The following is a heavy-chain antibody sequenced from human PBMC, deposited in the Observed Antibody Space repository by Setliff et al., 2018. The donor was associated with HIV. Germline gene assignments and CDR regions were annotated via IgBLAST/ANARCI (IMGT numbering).Heavy chain of an antibody. J-gene: IGHJ4*02. D-gene: IGHD3-9*01. CDR3: ARDMGNYDILPLDY. V-gene: IGHV4-38-2*02. Sequence: SETLSLTCAVSGYSISSGYHWGWIRQPPGKGLEWIANIYYSGITYYNPSLKSRVTISVDTSKNQFSLKLSSVTAADTAVYYCARDMGNYDILPLDYWGQGTLVTVSS. CDR1: GYSISSGYH. CDR2: IYYSGIT.